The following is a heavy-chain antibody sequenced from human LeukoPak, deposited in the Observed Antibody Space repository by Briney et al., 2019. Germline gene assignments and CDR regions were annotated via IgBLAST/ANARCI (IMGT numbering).Heavy chain of an antibody. CDR1: GGSISSYY. D-gene: IGHD6-19*01. CDR3: ASSRRSVAGQYYFDY. J-gene: IGHJ4*02. V-gene: IGHV4-59*01. Sequence: PSETLSLTCTVSGGSISSYYWSWIRQPPGKGLEWIGYIYYSGSTNYNPSLKSRVTISVDTSKNQFSLKLSSVTAADTAVYYCASSRRSVAGQYYFDYWGQGTLVTVSS. CDR2: IYYSGST.